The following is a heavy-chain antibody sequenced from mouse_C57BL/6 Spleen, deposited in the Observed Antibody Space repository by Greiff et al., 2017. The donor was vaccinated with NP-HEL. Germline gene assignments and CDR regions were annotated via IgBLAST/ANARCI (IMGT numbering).Heavy chain of an antibody. CDR3: ARDPSLTGTDYYAMDY. D-gene: IGHD4-1*01. Sequence: EVKLVESGGGLVKPGGSLKLSCAASGFTFSSYAMSWVRQTPEKRLEWVATISDGGSYTYYPDNVKGRFTISRDNAKNNMYLQLSHLKSEDTAMYDCARDPSLTGTDYYAMDYWGQGTSVTVSS. CDR2: ISDGGSYT. V-gene: IGHV5-4*01. J-gene: IGHJ4*01. CDR1: GFTFSSYA.